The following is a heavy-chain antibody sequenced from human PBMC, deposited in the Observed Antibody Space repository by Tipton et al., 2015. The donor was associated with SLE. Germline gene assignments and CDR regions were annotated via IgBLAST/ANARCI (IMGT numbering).Heavy chain of an antibody. CDR3: AKSIALNYYDSSGSHYYFDY. Sequence: SLRLSCAASGFTFSSYAMSWVRQAPGKGLEWVSAISGSGGSTYYADSVKGRFTTSRDNSKNTLYLQMNSLRAEDTAVYYCAKSIALNYYDSSGSHYYFDYWGQGTLVTVSS. D-gene: IGHD3-22*01. J-gene: IGHJ4*02. CDR2: ISGSGGST. V-gene: IGHV3-23*01. CDR1: GFTFSSYA.